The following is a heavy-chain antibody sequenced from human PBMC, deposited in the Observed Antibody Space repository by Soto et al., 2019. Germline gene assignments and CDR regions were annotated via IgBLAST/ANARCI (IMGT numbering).Heavy chain of an antibody. J-gene: IGHJ4*02. Sequence: PGGSLRLSCSVSGFTFSSYAMRWVRQASGKGLEYVSAIRSNGGSTYYADSVKGRFTNTRDNSKNTMYLQMSSLRAEDTAVYYCVKGAGLRYFDWLSSDYWGQGTLVTVSS. CDR1: GFTFSSYA. CDR3: VKGAGLRYFDWLSSDY. D-gene: IGHD3-9*01. V-gene: IGHV3-64D*06. CDR2: IRSNGGST.